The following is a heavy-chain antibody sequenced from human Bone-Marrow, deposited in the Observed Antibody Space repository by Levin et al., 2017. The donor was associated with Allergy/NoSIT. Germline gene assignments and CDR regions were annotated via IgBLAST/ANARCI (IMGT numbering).Heavy chain of an antibody. V-gene: IGHV1-24*01. Sequence: ASVKVSCKVSGNTLSELSIHWVRQAPGKGLEWVGGFDPEEGETVYGQKFQGRVTMTEDTSTDIAYMELRSLGSEDTAVFYCATLGNYYGAEYFHHWGQGTLVTVSS. D-gene: IGHD1-7*01. CDR2: FDPEEGET. CDR3: ATLGNYYGAEYFHH. CDR1: GNTLSELS. J-gene: IGHJ1*01.